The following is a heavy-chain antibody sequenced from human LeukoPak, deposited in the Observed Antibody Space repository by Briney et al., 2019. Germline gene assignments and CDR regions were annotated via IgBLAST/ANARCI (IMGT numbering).Heavy chain of an antibody. Sequence: PGGSLRLSCAASGFTFSNYGMHWVRQAPGKGLEWVTLIAYDGSNKYYADSVQGRFTISRDNSKNTLYLQMNSLRAEDMAVYYCAKYYRPHDFWSGLVDYWGQGTLVTVSS. D-gene: IGHD3-3*01. CDR1: GFTFSNYG. CDR3: AKYYRPHDFWSGLVDY. CDR2: IAYDGSNK. V-gene: IGHV3-30*18. J-gene: IGHJ4*02.